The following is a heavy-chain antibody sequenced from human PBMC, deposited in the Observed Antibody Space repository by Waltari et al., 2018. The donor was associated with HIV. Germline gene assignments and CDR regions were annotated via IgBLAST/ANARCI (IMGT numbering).Heavy chain of an antibody. CDR1: GYTFSYYG. D-gene: IGHD3-16*01. CDR3: ARWGTATAGGMDV. V-gene: IGHV1-18*01. Sequence: QAQLTQSGAEVKRTGASVRVSCQASGYTFSYYGVCWVGQAPGQGLEWMGGISGYDGKTQFAQRFQDRLTLTSDISTSTTYMELKNLRSDDTAVYYCARWGTATAGGMDVWGLGTPVTVSS. J-gene: IGHJ6*02. CDR2: ISGYDGKT.